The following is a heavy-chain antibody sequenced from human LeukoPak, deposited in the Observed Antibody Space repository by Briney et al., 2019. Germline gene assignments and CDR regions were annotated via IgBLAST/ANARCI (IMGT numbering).Heavy chain of an antibody. V-gene: IGHV4-59*08. CDR1: GGSLINYY. CDR2: VHHSDNP. CDR3: ARHPSRIVVASANAFDI. J-gene: IGHJ3*02. Sequence: SETLSLTCTVSGGSLINYYWSWIRQPPEKGLEWIVYVHHSDNPNYNPSLKSRLTISLDTSKNYFSLKLNSVTAADTAMYYCARHPSRIVVASANAFDIWGQGTMVTVSS. D-gene: IGHD2-21*01.